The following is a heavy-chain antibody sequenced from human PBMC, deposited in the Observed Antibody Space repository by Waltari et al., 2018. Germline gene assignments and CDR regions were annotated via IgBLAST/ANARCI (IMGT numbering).Heavy chain of an antibody. D-gene: IGHD6-13*01. Sequence: EVHLVESGGGLVHPGDSVRLSCAASGVIVSNNYMSWVRQPPGKGVEWVSVIYRGGETYYADSVKGRFTISRDNSKNTLDLQMNKVRAEDTAVYYCTSDHGLSWPLDWGQGTMVTVSS. V-gene: IGHV3-53*01. J-gene: IGHJ4*02. CDR3: TSDHGLSWPLD. CDR1: GVIVSNNY. CDR2: IYRGGET.